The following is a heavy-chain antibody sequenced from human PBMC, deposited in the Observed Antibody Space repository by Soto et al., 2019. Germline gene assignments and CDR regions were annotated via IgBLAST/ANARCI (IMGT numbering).Heavy chain of an antibody. J-gene: IGHJ4*02. CDR2: INSDGSST. V-gene: IGHV3-74*01. CDR1: GFTFSSYW. D-gene: IGHD4-17*01. Sequence: GGSLRLSCAASGFTFSSYWMHWVRQAPGKGLVWVSRINSDGSSTCYADSVKGRFTISRDNAKNTLYLQMNSLRAEDTAVYYCARDFTVTTPSVYFDYWGQGTLVTVSS. CDR3: ARDFTVTTPSVYFDY.